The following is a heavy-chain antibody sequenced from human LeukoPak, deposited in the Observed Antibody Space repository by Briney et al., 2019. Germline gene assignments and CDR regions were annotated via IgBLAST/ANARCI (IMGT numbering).Heavy chain of an antibody. CDR1: GGTFSSYA. CDR2: FIPIFGTA. CDR3: ARVLDKYGGYGFDY. J-gene: IGHJ4*02. Sequence: SVKVSCKASGGTFSSYAISWVRQAPGQGHEWMGGFIPIFGTANYAQKFQGRVTITADESTSTACMELSSLRSEDTAVYYSARVLDKYGGYGFDYWGQGTLVTVSS. D-gene: IGHD5-12*01. V-gene: IGHV1-69*01.